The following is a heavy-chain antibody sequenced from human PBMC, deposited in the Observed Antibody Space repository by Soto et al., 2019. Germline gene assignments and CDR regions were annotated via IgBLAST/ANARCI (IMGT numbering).Heavy chain of an antibody. CDR2: IYYSGST. D-gene: IGHD1-26*01. J-gene: IGHJ4*02. CDR1: GGTISSWY. Sequence: QVQLQESGPGLVKPSETLSLTCTVSGGTISSWYWSWIRQPPGKGLEWIGYIYYSGSTNCNPSLKSRVTISVDTSKNQFSLTLSSVTAADTAVYYGASRYGSAIDYWGQGTLVTVSS. V-gene: IGHV4-59*08. CDR3: ASRYGSAIDY.